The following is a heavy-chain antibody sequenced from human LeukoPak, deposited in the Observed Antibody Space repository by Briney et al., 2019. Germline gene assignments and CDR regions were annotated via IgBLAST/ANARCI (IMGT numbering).Heavy chain of an antibody. Sequence: GGSLRLSCAASGFTFSSYWMSWVRQAPGRGLEWVANIKQDGSEKYYVDSVKGRFTISRDNAKNSLYLQMNSLRAEDTAVYYCARSPHSSSWYDDGYFDYWGQGTLVTVSS. D-gene: IGHD6-13*01. CDR1: GFTFSSYW. CDR3: ARSPHSSSWYDDGYFDY. J-gene: IGHJ4*02. CDR2: IKQDGSEK. V-gene: IGHV3-7*01.